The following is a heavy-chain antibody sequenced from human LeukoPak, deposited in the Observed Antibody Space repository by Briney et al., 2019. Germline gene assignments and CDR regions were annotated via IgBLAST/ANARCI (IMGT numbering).Heavy chain of an antibody. CDR1: GYTFTGYH. V-gene: IGHV1-2*06. Sequence: APVKVSCKASGYTFTGYHMHWVRQAPGQGLEWMGRINPNSGDTNYAQKFQGRVTITRDTSASTAYMELSSLRSEDTAVYYCARFPYSSGYYYYGMDVWGQGTTVTVSS. CDR3: ARFPYSSGYYYYGMDV. J-gene: IGHJ6*02. CDR2: INPNSGDT. D-gene: IGHD6-19*01.